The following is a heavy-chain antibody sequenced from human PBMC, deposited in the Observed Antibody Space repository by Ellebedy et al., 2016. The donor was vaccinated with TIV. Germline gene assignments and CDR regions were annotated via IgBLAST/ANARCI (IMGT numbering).Heavy chain of an antibody. CDR3: ARDGLNAWLDL. D-gene: IGHD3-10*01. CDR1: GFTFSSYA. Sequence: GESLKISCAASGFTFSSYAMHWVRQAPGKGLEWVAVISYDGSNKYYADSVKGRFTISRDNSKNTLYLQMTGLRAEDTAVYYCARDGLNAWLDLWGHGTLVTVSS. V-gene: IGHV3-30-3*01. J-gene: IGHJ5*02. CDR2: ISYDGSNK.